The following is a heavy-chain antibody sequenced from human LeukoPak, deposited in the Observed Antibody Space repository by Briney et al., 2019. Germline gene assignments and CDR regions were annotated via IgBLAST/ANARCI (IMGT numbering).Heavy chain of an antibody. Sequence: PGGSLRLSCAASGFTFSNYDIHWVRQAPGKGLEWVTFIWSDGSNKYYADSVKGRFTISRDNAKNSLYLQMNSLRAEDTAVYYCARVRKPLTMIVVADAFDIWGQGTMVTVSS. D-gene: IGHD3-22*01. CDR2: IWSDGSNK. V-gene: IGHV3-33*01. J-gene: IGHJ3*02. CDR3: ARVRKPLTMIVVADAFDI. CDR1: GFTFSNYD.